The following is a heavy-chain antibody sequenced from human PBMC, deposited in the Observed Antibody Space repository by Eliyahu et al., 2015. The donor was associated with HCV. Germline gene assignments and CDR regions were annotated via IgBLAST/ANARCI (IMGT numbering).Heavy chain of an antibody. V-gene: IGHV1-69*01. D-gene: IGHD2-2*01. CDR3: AVKLGVRVVPGKNWFDP. J-gene: IGHJ5*02. CDR2: IIPIFGTA. Sequence: QVQLVQSGAEVKKPGSSVKVSCKASGGTFSSYAISWVRQAPGQGLEWMGGIIPIFGTANYAQKFQGRVTITADESTSTAYMELSSLRSEDTAVYYCAVKLGVRVVPGKNWFDPWGQGTLVTVSS. CDR1: GGTFSSYA.